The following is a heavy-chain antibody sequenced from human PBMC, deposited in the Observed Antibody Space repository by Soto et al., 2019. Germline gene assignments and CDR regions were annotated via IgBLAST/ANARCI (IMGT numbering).Heavy chain of an antibody. CDR3: AREGGYFDSSGSGVYHYYGVDV. J-gene: IGHJ6*02. D-gene: IGHD3-22*01. V-gene: IGHV4-4*07. Sequence: QVRLQGSGPGLVKPSETLSLTCTVSGGSISGYFWSWIRQPAGKGLEWIGRVYSSGSTNYGPSLRSRVTISLDTSKKQLSLKLRSVTAADTAVYYCAREGGYFDSSGSGVYHYYGVDVWGQGTTVTVSS. CDR2: VYSSGST. CDR1: GGSISGYF.